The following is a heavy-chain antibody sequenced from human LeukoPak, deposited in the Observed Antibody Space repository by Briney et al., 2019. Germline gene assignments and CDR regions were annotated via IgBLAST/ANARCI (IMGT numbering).Heavy chain of an antibody. D-gene: IGHD1-1*01. V-gene: IGHV1-18*01. CDR1: GYTFTSYG. J-gene: IGHJ6*02. CDR3: ARETTRVSYYYGMDV. CDR2: ISAYNGNT. Sequence: ASVKVSCKASGYTFTSYGISWVRQAPGQGLEWMGRISAYNGNTNYAQKLQGRVTMTTDTSTSTAYMELRSLRSDDTAVYYCARETTRVSYYYGMDVWGQGTTVTVSS.